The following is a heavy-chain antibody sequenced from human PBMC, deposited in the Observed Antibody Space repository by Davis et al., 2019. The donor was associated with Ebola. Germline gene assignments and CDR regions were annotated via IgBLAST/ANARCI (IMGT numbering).Heavy chain of an antibody. J-gene: IGHJ4*02. CDR2: IDTDGSTT. CDR1: GFAFSKYW. V-gene: IGHV3-74*01. Sequence: PGGSLRLSCAASGFAFSKYWMHWVRQAPGKGLEWVSRIDTDGSTTNYADSVRGRFTISRDNAKNTLFLQMNSLRADDTAVYYCARDVGGRAGYWGQGTLVTVSS. CDR3: ARDVGGRAGY.